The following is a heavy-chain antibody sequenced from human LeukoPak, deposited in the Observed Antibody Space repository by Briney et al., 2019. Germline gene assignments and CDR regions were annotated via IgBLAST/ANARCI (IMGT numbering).Heavy chain of an antibody. Sequence: SETLSLTCTVSGGSISSGSYYWSWIRQPAGKGLEWIGRIYTSGSTNYNPSLKSRVTISVDTSKNQFSLKLSSVTAADTAVYCCASGTPLDYWGQGTLVTVSS. V-gene: IGHV4-61*02. CDR2: IYTSGST. CDR3: ASGTPLDY. J-gene: IGHJ4*02. D-gene: IGHD1-1*01. CDR1: GGSISSGSYY.